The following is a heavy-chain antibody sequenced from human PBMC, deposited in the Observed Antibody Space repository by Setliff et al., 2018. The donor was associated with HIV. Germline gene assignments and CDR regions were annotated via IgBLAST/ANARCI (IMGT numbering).Heavy chain of an antibody. J-gene: IGHJ5*02. CDR3: ARGNNGYYYDSSGYYH. V-gene: IGHV4-61*09. Sequence: TPQTAGRGLEWIGHIYTSGSTNYNPSLKSRVTISVDTSKNQFSLKLSSVTAADTAVYYCARGNNGYYYDSSGYYHWGQGTLVTV. CDR2: IYTSGST. D-gene: IGHD3-22*01.